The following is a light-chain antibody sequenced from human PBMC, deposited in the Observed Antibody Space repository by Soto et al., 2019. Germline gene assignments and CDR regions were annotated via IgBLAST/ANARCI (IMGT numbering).Light chain of an antibody. J-gene: IGKJ1*01. CDR2: AAS. CDR3: QQTYSAPPT. CDR1: QIISTY. Sequence: DIQMTQSPSSLSASVGDRVTITGRASQIISTYLNWYQQRAVLAPRLLIYAASSLQSGVPPRFSGSGSGTDFTLTISSLQPEDFATYFCQQTYSAPPTFGQGTKVDI. V-gene: IGKV1-39*01.